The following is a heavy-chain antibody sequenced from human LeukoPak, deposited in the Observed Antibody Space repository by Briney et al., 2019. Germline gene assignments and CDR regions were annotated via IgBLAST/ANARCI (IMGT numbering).Heavy chain of an antibody. Sequence: SETLSLTCAVSGDSISGSNYYWGWIRQPPGKGLEWIGSIYYSGSSYYNPSLKSRVTISVDTSKNQFSLRLKSVTAADTAVYYCATPRKYDLWTGFSTYFDYWGQGILDTVSS. CDR3: ATPRKYDLWTGFSTYFDY. D-gene: IGHD3/OR15-3a*01. J-gene: IGHJ4*02. CDR1: GDSISGSNYY. V-gene: IGHV4-39*01. CDR2: IYYSGSS.